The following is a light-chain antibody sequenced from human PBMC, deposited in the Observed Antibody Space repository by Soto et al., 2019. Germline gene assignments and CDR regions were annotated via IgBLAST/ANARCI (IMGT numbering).Light chain of an antibody. CDR3: QQYGSSPPT. J-gene: IGKJ1*01. V-gene: IGKV3-20*01. Sequence: EIVLTQSPGTLSLSPGERATLSCRASQSVSSSYLAWYQQKPGQAPRLLIYGASSRPTGIPYRFSGSGSGTDFPLTISRLEPEDFAVYYCQQYGSSPPTFGQGTKVEIK. CDR2: GAS. CDR1: QSVSSSY.